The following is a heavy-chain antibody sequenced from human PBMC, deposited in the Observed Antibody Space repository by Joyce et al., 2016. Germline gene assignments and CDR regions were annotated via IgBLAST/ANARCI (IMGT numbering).Heavy chain of an antibody. V-gene: IGHV3-7*04. J-gene: IGHJ3*02. Sequence: EVQLVESGGGFVPPGGSLRLSCAASGFTFSADWMDWVRQTPGKGLEWVANINPGGSEKYYVASVKGRFTISRDNAKNTLDLQMNSLRVEDTAVYFCARNRGWFKYDTWGQGTKVTVSS. CDR3: ARNRGWFKYDT. CDR2: INPGGSEK. CDR1: GFTFSADW. D-gene: IGHD2/OR15-2a*01.